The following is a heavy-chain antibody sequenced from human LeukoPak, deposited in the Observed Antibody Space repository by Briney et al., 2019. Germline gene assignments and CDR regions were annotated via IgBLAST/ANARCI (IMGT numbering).Heavy chain of an antibody. D-gene: IGHD3-22*01. CDR3: ARDLLYYYDSSGYYLGDY. V-gene: IGHV1-69*04. J-gene: IGHJ4*02. CDR1: GGTFSSYA. CDR2: IIPILGIA. Sequence: SVKVSCKASGGTFSSYAISWVRQAPGQGLEWMGRIIPILGIANYAQKFQGRVTITADKSTSTAYMELSSLRSEDTAVYYCARDLLYYYDSSGYYLGDYWGQGTLVTVSS.